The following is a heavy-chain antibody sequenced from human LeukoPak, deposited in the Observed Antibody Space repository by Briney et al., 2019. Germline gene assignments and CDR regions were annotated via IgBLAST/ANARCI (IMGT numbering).Heavy chain of an antibody. D-gene: IGHD6-19*01. CDR2: ISSSGSTI. Sequence: PGGSLRLSCAASGFTFSDYYMTWIRQAPGKGLEWVSYISSSGSTIYYADSVKGRFTISRDNAKNSLYLQMNSLRAEDTAVYYCARWTVAGPRWFDPWGQGTLVTVSP. CDR1: GFTFSDYY. V-gene: IGHV3-11*01. J-gene: IGHJ5*02. CDR3: ARWTVAGPRWFDP.